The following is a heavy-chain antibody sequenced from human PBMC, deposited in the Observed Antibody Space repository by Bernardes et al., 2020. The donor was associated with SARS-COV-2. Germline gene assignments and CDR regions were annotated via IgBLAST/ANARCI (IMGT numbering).Heavy chain of an antibody. CDR2: ISYDGSNK. CDR3: ARALVGSYYYGRDV. J-gene: IGHJ6*02. D-gene: IGHD6-25*01. Sequence: SLRLSFASSGFTFSSYAMHWVRQAPGHGLEWVAVISYDGSNKYYADSVKGRFTISRATSTHPLYLQMNSLRAEDTAVYYCARALVGSYYYGRDVWGQGTTGTVS. CDR1: GFTFSSYA. V-gene: IGHV3-30-3*01.